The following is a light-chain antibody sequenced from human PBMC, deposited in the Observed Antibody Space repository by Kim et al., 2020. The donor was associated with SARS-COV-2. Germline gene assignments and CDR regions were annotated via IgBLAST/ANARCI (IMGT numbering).Light chain of an antibody. Sequence: QLVLTQSPSASASLGASVKLTCTLSSGHTSYAIAWHQQQPEKGPRYLMKLNSDGSHSKGDGIPDRFSGSSSGAARYLTISSLQSEDGADYYCQTWGTGWVFGGGTQLTVL. J-gene: IGLJ3*02. CDR3: QTWGTGWV. V-gene: IGLV4-69*01. CDR1: SGHTSYA. CDR2: LNSDGSH.